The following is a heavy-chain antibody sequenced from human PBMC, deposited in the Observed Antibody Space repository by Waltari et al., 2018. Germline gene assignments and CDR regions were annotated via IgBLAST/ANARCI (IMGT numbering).Heavy chain of an antibody. CDR2: SYYSGST. V-gene: IGHV4-39*02. J-gene: IGHJ5*02. CDR3: ARRAGSSASRWFDP. CDR1: DASISTSRDY. D-gene: IGHD6-6*01. Sequence: HLQLQESGPGLVTPSETLSLTCTVSDASISTSRDYWGWVRQPPGKGLAWIGQSYYSGSTYYNPSLKSRLVISVDTSKNHFSLRLSSVTAADTAVYYCARRAGSSASRWFDPWGQGILVTVSS.